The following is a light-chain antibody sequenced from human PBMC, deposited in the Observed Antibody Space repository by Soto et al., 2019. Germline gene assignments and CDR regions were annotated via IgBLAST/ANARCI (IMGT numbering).Light chain of an antibody. CDR2: AAS. CDR1: QGIDTY. V-gene: IGKV1-9*01. J-gene: IGKJ5*01. Sequence: DIQLTQSPSFLSASVGDRVTITCRASQGIDTYLVWYQQKPGKAPKLLIYAASFLQSGVPSRFSGSGSGTEFTLTISSLQPEDFAAYYCQQLNTYPFIFGQGTRLEIK. CDR3: QQLNTYPFI.